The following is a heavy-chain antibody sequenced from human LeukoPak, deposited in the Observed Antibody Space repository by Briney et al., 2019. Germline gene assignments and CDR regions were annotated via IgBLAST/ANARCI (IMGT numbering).Heavy chain of an antibody. CDR1: GFTFSSYW. D-gene: IGHD2-21*02. J-gene: IGHJ4*02. CDR3: AREAYCGGDCYGNDY. V-gene: IGHV3-74*01. CDR2: INSDGSST. Sequence: PGGSLRLSCAASGFTFSSYWMHWVRQAPGKGLVWVSRINSDGSSTSYADSVKGRFTISRDNAKNTLYLQMNSLRAEDTAVYYCAREAYCGGDCYGNDYWGQGTLVTVSS.